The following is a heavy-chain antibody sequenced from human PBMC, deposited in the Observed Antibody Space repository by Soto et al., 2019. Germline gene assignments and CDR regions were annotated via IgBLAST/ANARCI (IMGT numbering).Heavy chain of an antibody. CDR1: GGSIRNVY. D-gene: IGHD2-15*01. Sequence: SETLSLTCTVSGGSIRNVYWSWIRQPPGKGLEWIGFIFHSGNAKYNPSLKSRVTMSVDTSKNQFSLSLDSVTAADTAVYFCARAHAPTLPFDYWGQGTLVTISS. J-gene: IGHJ4*02. CDR3: ARAHAPTLPFDY. CDR2: IFHSGNA. V-gene: IGHV4-59*01.